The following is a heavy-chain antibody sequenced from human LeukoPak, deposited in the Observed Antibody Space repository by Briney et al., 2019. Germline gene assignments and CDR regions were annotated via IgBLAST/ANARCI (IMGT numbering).Heavy chain of an antibody. V-gene: IGHV4-59*12. J-gene: IGHJ3*02. Sequence: SETLSLTCTVSGGSISSYYWSWIRQPPGKGLEWIGYIYYSGSTNYNPSLKSRVTMSVDTSKNQFSLKLSSVTAADTAVYYCARDLQQWLVPDAFDIWGQGTMVTVSS. CDR1: GGSISSYY. CDR3: ARDLQQWLVPDAFDI. CDR2: IYYSGST. D-gene: IGHD6-19*01.